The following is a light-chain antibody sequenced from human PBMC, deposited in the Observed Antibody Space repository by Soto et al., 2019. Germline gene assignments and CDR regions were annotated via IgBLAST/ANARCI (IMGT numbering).Light chain of an antibody. CDR1: QSVGTY. J-gene: IGKJ4*01. CDR3: QQRSNWPST. Sequence: EIVLTQSPATLSLSPGERATLSCRASQSVGTYFAWYQQKPGQAPRLLIYDASNRATGIPARFSGSGSGTEFTITISSLEPEDFAVYYCQQRSNWPSTFGGGTKVEIK. V-gene: IGKV3-11*01. CDR2: DAS.